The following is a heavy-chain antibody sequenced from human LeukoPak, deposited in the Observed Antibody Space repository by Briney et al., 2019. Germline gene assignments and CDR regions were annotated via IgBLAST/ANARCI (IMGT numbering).Heavy chain of an antibody. D-gene: IGHD5-18*01. V-gene: IGHV3-11*01. CDR3: ARDMDTAIPWFDP. Sequence: GGSLRLSCAASGFICSDYYMSWIRQAPGKGLEWVPYISSSGSTIYYADSVKGRFTIARDNAKHSLYLQMTSLGAEDTAVYYCARDMDTAIPWFDPWGQGTLVTVSS. CDR2: ISSSGSTI. J-gene: IGHJ5*02. CDR1: GFICSDYY.